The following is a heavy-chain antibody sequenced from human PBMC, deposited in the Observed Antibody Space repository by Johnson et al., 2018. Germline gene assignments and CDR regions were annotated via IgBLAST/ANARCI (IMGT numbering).Heavy chain of an antibody. V-gene: IGHV3-11*04. CDR3: ARARDRANYMDV. Sequence: QVQLVESGGGLVKPGGSLRLSCEASGFTFSDYYMTWIRQAPGKGLEWFSYITNSGSAKYYADSVKGRFTMSRDNAKNSLYLQMNSLRAEDTAVYYGARARDRANYMDVWGKGTTVTVSS. CDR1: GFTFSDYY. J-gene: IGHJ6*03. CDR2: ITNSGSAK. D-gene: IGHD2-15*01.